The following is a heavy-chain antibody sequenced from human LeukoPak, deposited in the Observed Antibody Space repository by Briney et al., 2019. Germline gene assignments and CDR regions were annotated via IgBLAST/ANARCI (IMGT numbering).Heavy chain of an antibody. CDR1: GYTFTGYY. CDR3: ARDLDPGSSSPNWFDP. J-gene: IGHJ5*02. D-gene: IGHD6-6*01. CDR2: INPNSGGT. Sequence: ASVKVSCKASGYTFTGYYMHWVRQAPGQGLEWMGWINPNSGGTNYAQKFQGRVTMTRDTSISTAYMELSRLRSDDTAVYYCARDLDPGSSSPNWFDPWGQGTLVIVSS. V-gene: IGHV1-2*02.